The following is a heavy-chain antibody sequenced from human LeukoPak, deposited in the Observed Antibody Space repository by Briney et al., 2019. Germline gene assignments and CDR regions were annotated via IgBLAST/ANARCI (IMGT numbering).Heavy chain of an antibody. CDR1: GFTFSGYA. CDR3: VKDHGYSSGWYVRGFDY. CDR2: ISSNGGST. J-gene: IGHJ4*02. Sequence: GGSLRLSCSASGFTFSGYAMRWVRQAPGKGLEYVSAISSNGGSTHLADSVKGRFTISRDNSKNTLYLQMSSLRAEDTAVYYCVKDHGYSSGWYVRGFDYWGQGTLVTVSS. V-gene: IGHV3-64D*09. D-gene: IGHD6-19*01.